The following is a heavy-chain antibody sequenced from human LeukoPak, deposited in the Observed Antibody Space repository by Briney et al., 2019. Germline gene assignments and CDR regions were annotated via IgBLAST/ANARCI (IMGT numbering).Heavy chain of an antibody. Sequence: ASVKVSCKASGYTFTSYYMHWVRQAPGQGLEWMGRIIPILGIANYAQKFQGRVTITADKSTSTAYMELSSLRSEDTAVYYCAGTQDDFWSGYHTGTRGFDHWGQGTLVTVSS. CDR2: IIPILGIA. CDR3: AGTQDDFWSGYHTGTRGFDH. D-gene: IGHD3-3*01. CDR1: GYTFTSYY. J-gene: IGHJ4*02. V-gene: IGHV1-69*02.